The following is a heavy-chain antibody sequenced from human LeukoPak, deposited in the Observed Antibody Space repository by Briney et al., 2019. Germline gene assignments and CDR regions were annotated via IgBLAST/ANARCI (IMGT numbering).Heavy chain of an antibody. J-gene: IGHJ4*02. CDR2: IYYGGST. CDR1: GGSISSYY. D-gene: IGHD5-18*01. Sequence: ASETLSLTCTVSGGSISSYYWSWIRQPPGKGLEWIGYIYYGGSTNYNPSLKSRVTISVDTSKNQFSLKLSSVTAADTAVYYCARLQGHMLYSYGYYFDYWGQGTLVTVSS. CDR3: ARLQGHMLYSYGYYFDY. V-gene: IGHV4-59*08.